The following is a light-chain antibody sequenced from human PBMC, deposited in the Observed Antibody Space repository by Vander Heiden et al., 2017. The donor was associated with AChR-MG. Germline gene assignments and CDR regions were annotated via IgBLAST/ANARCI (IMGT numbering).Light chain of an antibody. J-gene: IGLJ1*01. Sequence: VLTQSPSASASLGASVKLTCTLSSAHSSYAIPWHQQQPETGPRYWMKVDSDGSHSKGDGIPDRFSGSSSGAERYLIISSLQSEDEADYYCQTWGTDIPYVFGTGTKVTVL. CDR2: VDSDGSH. CDR3: QTWGTDIPYV. CDR1: SAHSSYA. V-gene: IGLV4-69*01.